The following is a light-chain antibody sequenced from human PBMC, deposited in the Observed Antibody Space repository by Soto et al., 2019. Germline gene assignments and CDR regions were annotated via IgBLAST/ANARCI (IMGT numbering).Light chain of an antibody. CDR1: QSISRW. CDR2: KAS. V-gene: IGKV1-5*03. Sequence: DIQMSHSLSTLSAYVEDRVTITCRARQSISRWLAWFQQKPGKAPKLLIYKASNLEDGVPTRFSGSGSGTEFTLTISILQPDDFATYYCQQYDSYSWTFGQGTKVDIK. CDR3: QQYDSYSWT. J-gene: IGKJ1*01.